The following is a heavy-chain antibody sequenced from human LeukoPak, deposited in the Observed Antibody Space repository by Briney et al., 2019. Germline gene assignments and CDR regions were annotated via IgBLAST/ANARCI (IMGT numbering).Heavy chain of an antibody. V-gene: IGHV3-23*01. Sequence: GGSLRLSCAASGFTFSNYAMSWVRQAPGKGLEWVSTISVSGGSTYYADSEKGRFTISRYNSKNTLYLQMNSLRAEDTAVYYCAKGNHFFDSCGYFHFDYWGQGTLVTVSS. D-gene: IGHD3-22*01. CDR2: ISVSGGST. J-gene: IGHJ4*02. CDR3: AKGNHFFDSCGYFHFDY. CDR1: GFTFSNYA.